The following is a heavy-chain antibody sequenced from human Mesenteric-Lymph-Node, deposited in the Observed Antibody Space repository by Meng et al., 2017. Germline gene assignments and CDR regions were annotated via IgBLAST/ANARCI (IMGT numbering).Heavy chain of an antibody. Sequence: GGSLRLSCAASGFTFSDYSINWVRQAPGKGLEWVSSISSSSSYIYYADSVKGRFTISRDNAKNSLYLQMNSLRAEDTAVYYCARDKATNGYYYGMDVWGQGTTVTVSS. V-gene: IGHV3-21*01. CDR2: ISSSSSYI. CDR3: ARDKATNGYYYGMDV. CDR1: GFTFSDYS. J-gene: IGHJ6*02. D-gene: IGHD2-8*01.